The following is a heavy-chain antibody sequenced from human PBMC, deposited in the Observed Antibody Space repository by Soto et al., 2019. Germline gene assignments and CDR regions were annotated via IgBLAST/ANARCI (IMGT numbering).Heavy chain of an antibody. D-gene: IGHD2-8*01. CDR3: VFSYCTNGVCNSYYYYGMDV. V-gene: IGHV1-69*13. CDR2: IIPIFGTA. Sequence: SVKVSCKASGGTFSSYAISWVRQAPGQGLEWMGGIIPIFGTANYAQKFQGRVTITADESTSTAYMELSSLRSEDTAVYYCVFSYCTNGVCNSYYYYGMDVWGQGTTVTVS. CDR1: GGTFSSYA. J-gene: IGHJ6*02.